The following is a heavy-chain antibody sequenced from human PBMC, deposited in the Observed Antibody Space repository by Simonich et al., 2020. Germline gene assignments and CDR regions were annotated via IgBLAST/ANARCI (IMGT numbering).Heavy chain of an antibody. CDR2: IKLKRGGT. V-gene: IGHV1-2*02. D-gene: IGHD6-6*01. CDR3: ARARLYSSSHAFDI. Sequence: QVQLVQSGAEVKKPGASVKVSCKASGYTFTGYYMHWVRQAPGQGLEWMGWIKLKRGGTNYAQRFQGRVTMTRDTSISTAYMELSRLRSDDTAVYYCARARLYSSSHAFDIWGQGTMVTVSS. J-gene: IGHJ3*02. CDR1: GYTFTGYY.